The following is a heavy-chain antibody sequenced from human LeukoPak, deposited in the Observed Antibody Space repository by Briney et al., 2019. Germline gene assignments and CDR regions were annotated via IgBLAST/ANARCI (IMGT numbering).Heavy chain of an antibody. Sequence: KPGGSLRLSCAASGFTFSDYYMSWVRQAPGKGLEWVSYISGSSGYTKYADSVKGRFTISRDNAKISLYLQVNSLRAEDTAVYYCARGTGTTAYFDYWGQGTPVTVSS. CDR2: ISGSSGYT. D-gene: IGHD1-1*01. V-gene: IGHV3-11*06. CDR1: GFTFSDYY. CDR3: ARGTGTTAYFDY. J-gene: IGHJ4*02.